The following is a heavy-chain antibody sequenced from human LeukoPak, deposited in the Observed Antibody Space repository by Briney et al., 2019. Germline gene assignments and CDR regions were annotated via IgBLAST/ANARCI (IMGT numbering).Heavy chain of an antibody. D-gene: IGHD6-19*01. V-gene: IGHV4-34*01. Sequence: SDPLSLICAVYGGFFRVYYWSWIPDPPEKAGEGSGDINHSGSNNYNRSLKSRVTISVDTSKIQFSLKLSSVTAADTAVYYGASQPRIAVAGSFTWGPYYYYYMDVWGKGTTVTVSS. J-gene: IGHJ6*03. CDR1: GGFFRVYY. CDR2: INHSGSN. CDR3: ASQPRIAVAGSFTWGPYYYYYMDV.